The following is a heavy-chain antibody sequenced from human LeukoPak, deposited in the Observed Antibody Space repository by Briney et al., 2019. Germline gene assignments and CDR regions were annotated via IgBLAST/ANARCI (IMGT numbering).Heavy chain of an antibody. D-gene: IGHD3-16*02. V-gene: IGHV1-18*01. CDR3: ARDTPHLHYDYVWGSYRYTLDY. Sequence: ASLKDSCKASGYTLTSYGTSCVRQTPGQGLESRGRISAYNGNTNYAQTLRSRVSMTTDTSTSTAYMWLRSVRSDETAVYYCARDTPHLHYDYVWGSYRYTLDYWGQGTLVTVSS. J-gene: IGHJ4*02. CDR1: GYTLTSYG. CDR2: ISAYNGNT.